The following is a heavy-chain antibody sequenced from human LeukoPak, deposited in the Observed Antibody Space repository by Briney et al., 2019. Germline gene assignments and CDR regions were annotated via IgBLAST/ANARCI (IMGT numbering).Heavy chain of an antibody. CDR1: GYTFTRYY. CDR3: ARVVPGVYYFEY. V-gene: IGHV1-46*01. D-gene: IGHD4/OR15-4a*01. J-gene: IGHJ4*02. Sequence: ASVKVSCKASGYTFTRYYIHWVRQAPGQGLEWMGTIKPSGGSTTYAQQFQGRVSVTRDTSTSTVYMELSSLRSEDTAVYYCARVVPGVYYFEYWGQGTLVTVSS. CDR2: IKPSGGST.